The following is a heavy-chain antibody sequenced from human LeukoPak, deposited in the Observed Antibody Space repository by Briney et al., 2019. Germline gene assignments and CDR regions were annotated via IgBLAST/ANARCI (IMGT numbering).Heavy chain of an antibody. CDR3: ARQGSNHLIDH. D-gene: IGHD1-14*01. V-gene: IGHV4-39*01. J-gene: IGHJ5*02. Sequence: SETLSLTCTVSGGSISSSSYYWGWIRQPPGKGLEWIGSIYYSGSTYYNPSLKSRVTISVDTSKNQFSLKLSSVTAADTAVYYCARQGSNHLIDHWGQGTLVTVSS. CDR1: GGSISSSSYY. CDR2: IYYSGST.